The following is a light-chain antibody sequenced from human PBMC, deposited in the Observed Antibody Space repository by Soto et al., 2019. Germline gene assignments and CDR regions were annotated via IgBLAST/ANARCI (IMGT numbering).Light chain of an antibody. CDR3: SSYAGSNNYV. CDR1: SSDVGGYNY. CDR2: EVS. V-gene: IGLV2-8*01. J-gene: IGLJ1*01. Sequence: QSVLTQPPSASGSAVQSVTISCTGTSSDVGGYNYVSWYQQHPGKAPKLMIYEVSKRPSGVPDRFSDSKSGNTASLTVSGLQAEDEADYYCSSYAGSNNYVFGTGTKVTVL.